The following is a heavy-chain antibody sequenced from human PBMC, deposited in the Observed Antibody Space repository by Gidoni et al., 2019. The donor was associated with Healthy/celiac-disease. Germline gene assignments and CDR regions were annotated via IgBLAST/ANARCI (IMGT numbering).Heavy chain of an antibody. CDR3: ARVGAALGHGYYYYGMDV. CDR1: GFTVSHTY. Sequence: VQLVESGGGLIQPGGSLRLSCAASGFTVSHTYMSWFRQAPGKGLEWVSVIYRVGITYYADSVKGRFTIFRDNSKNTLYLQMNSLRAEDTAVYYCARVGAALGHGYYYYGMDVWGQGTTVTVSS. CDR2: IYRVGIT. D-gene: IGHD6-13*01. J-gene: IGHJ6*02. V-gene: IGHV3-53*01.